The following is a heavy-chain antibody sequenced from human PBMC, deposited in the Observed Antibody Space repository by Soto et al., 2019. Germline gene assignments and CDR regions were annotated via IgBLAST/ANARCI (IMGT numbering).Heavy chain of an antibody. D-gene: IGHD3-22*01. CDR3: ARDREYYYDSSGNYYYHYGLDV. CDR2: ISGYNGNT. CDR1: GYTFTDYG. J-gene: IGHJ6*02. V-gene: IGHV1-18*04. Sequence: ASVKVSCKASGYTFTDYGISWVRQAPGQGLEWMGWISGYNGNTKYAQKFQGRVTMTTDTPTNTAYMELRSLRSDDTAVYYCARDREYYYDSSGNYYYHYGLDVWGQGTTVTVSS.